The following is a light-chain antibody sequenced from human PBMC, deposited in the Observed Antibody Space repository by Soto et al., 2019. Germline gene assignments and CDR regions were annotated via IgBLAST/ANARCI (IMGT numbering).Light chain of an antibody. CDR2: GNS. Sequence: QSVLAQPPSVSGAPGQRVTISCTGSSSNIGAGYDVHWYRQLPGTAPKLLIYGNSNRPSGVPDRFSGSKSGTSASLAITGLQAEDEADDYCQSYDSSLSGVVFGGGTKLTVL. J-gene: IGLJ2*01. CDR3: QSYDSSLSGVV. V-gene: IGLV1-40*01. CDR1: SSNIGAGYD.